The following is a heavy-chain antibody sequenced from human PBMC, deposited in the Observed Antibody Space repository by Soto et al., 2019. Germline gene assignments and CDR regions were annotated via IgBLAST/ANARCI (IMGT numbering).Heavy chain of an antibody. J-gene: IGHJ3*02. V-gene: IGHV4-30-2*01. CDR1: GGYMSGGYYS. CDR3: ATYRKFFQI. CDR2: ITNSGST. Sequence: TLSHTCAVSGGYMSGGYYSWSWIRQPPGKGLEWIGFITNSGSTYYNSSLKSRVTISVDRSKHHFFLNLTSVTAADTAVEYCATYRKFFQIWGQVTKVTV.